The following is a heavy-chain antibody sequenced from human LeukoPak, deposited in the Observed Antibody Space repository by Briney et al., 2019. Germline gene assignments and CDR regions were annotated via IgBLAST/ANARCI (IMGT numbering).Heavy chain of an antibody. V-gene: IGHV1-69*04. CDR1: GGTFSSYA. CDR2: IIPILGIA. D-gene: IGHD5-18*01. CDR3: ARGTAMVNNYFDY. J-gene: IGHJ4*02. Sequence: SVKVSCKASGGTFSSYAISWVQQAPGQGLEWMGRIIPILGIANYAQKFQGRVTITADKSMSTAYMELSSLRSEDTAVYYCARGTAMVNNYFDYWGRGTLVTVSS.